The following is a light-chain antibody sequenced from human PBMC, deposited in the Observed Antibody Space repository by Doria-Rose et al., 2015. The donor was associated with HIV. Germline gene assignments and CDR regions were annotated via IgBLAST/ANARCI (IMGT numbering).Light chain of an antibody. V-gene: IGKV3-20*01. CDR3: HQYGTSWT. CDR2: DGS. Sequence: TQSPGTLSLSPGERATLSCRASQSFSSTYLAWYQQKPGQAPSLLIYDGSTRATGIPDRFSASGSGTDFTLTINGLEPKDFALYYCHQYGTSWTFGQGTKVEI. J-gene: IGKJ1*01. CDR1: QSFSSTY.